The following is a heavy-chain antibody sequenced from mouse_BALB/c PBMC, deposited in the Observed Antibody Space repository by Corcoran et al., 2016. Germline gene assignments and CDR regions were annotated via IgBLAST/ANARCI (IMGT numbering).Heavy chain of an antibody. J-gene: IGHJ2*01. Sequence: QVQLQQSGPELVKPGASVKISCKASGYTFTSYYIHWVKQRPGQGLEWIGYIYPRDGSTDYNEKFKGKATLTADTSSSTAYMQLSSLTSEDSAVFFCARNRRDEYYFDYWGQGTTLTVS. CDR2: IYPRDGST. D-gene: IGHD2-14*01. CDR3: ARNRRDEYYFDY. V-gene: IGHV1S12*01. CDR1: GYTFTSYY.